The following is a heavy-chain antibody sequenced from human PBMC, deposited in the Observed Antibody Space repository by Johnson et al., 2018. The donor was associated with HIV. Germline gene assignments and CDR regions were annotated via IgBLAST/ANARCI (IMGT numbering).Heavy chain of an antibody. D-gene: IGHD2-15*01. CDR1: GFTFSSYG. J-gene: IGHJ3*02. CDR3: ARGGSCYNAHFDI. V-gene: IGHV3-7*03. Sequence: MLLVESGGGVVQPGGSLRLSCVASGFTFSSYGMHWVRQAPGKGLEWVANIKQDGSEKYYVDSVKGRFTISRDNAKNSLYLQMNSLRAEDTAVYYCARGGSCYNAHFDIWGQGTMVTVSS. CDR2: IKQDGSEK.